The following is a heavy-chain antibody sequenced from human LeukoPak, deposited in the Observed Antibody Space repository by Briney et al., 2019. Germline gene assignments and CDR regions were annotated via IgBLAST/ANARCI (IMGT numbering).Heavy chain of an antibody. CDR3: ARGGDYDLAFDI. V-gene: IGHV4-34*01. CDR2: INHSGST. CDR1: GGSFSGYY. D-gene: IGHD5-12*01. J-gene: IGHJ3*02. Sequence: SETLSLTCAVYGGSFSGYYWSWIRQPPGKGLEWIGEINHSGSTNYNPSLKSRVTISVDTSKDQFSLKLSSVTAADTAVCYCARGGDYDLAFDIWGQGTMVTVSS.